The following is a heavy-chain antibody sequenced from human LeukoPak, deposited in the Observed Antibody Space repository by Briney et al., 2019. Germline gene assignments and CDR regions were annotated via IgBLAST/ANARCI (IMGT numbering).Heavy chain of an antibody. V-gene: IGHV4-59*08. D-gene: IGHD3-16*02. CDR3: ARHIGGGIEDMDV. J-gene: IGHJ6*03. CDR1: GGSIGTYY. CDR2: IYVTGN. Sequence: ASETLSLTCTVSGGSIGTYYWSWVRQPPGKGLEWIGYIYVTGNKYNPYLQSRVTISVDTSRNQFFLKMSSVSAAATALYYCARHIGGGIEDMDVWGKGTKVTVSS.